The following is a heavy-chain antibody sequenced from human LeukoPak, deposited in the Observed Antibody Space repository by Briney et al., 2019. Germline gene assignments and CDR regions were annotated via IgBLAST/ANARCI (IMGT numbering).Heavy chain of an antibody. CDR3: ARHTGSTWSTGY. Sequence: GGSLRLSCAASGFIFSTYGMHWVRQAPGKGLEWVAFIRYDGSNEYYADSLRGRFTISRDNSKNTLYLQMNSLRADDTAVYYCARHTGSTWSTGYWGQGTLVTVSS. D-gene: IGHD6-13*01. J-gene: IGHJ4*02. CDR2: IRYDGSNE. CDR1: GFIFSTYG. V-gene: IGHV3-30*02.